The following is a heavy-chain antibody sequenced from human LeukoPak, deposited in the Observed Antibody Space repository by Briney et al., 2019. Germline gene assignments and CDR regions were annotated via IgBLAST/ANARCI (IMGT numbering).Heavy chain of an antibody. J-gene: IGHJ4*02. V-gene: IGHV4-34*01. Sequence: PSETLSLTCAVYGGSLSGYYWSWIRQPPGKGLEWIGEINHSGSTNFKSSLKSRVTVSVDTSKNQFSLKLSSVTAADTAVYYCASSDYGGNRHLRYWGQGTLVTVSS. CDR3: ASSDYGGNRHLRY. CDR1: GGSLSGYY. D-gene: IGHD4-23*01. CDR2: INHSGST.